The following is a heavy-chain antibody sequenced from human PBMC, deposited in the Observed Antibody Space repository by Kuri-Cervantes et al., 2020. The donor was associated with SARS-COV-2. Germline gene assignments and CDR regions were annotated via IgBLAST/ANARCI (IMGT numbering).Heavy chain of an antibody. CDR3: AKVILNSDSSTLGRFDF. J-gene: IGHJ4*02. Sequence: GGSLRLSCAASGFSFSGYAMSWVRQAPGKGLERVSAISAGGDTVLYADSVRGRFTISRDNSKNTLYLQTNSLRAEDTAIYYCAKVILNSDSSTLGRFDFWSLGTLVTVSS. V-gene: IGHV3-23*01. CDR2: ISAGGDTV. CDR1: GFSFSGYA. D-gene: IGHD6-13*01.